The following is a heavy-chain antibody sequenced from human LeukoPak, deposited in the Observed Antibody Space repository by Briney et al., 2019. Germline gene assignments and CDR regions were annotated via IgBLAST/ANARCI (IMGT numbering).Heavy chain of an antibody. J-gene: IGHJ3*02. Sequence: SETLSLTCTVSGGSISSYYWSWIRQPPGKGLEWIGYIYYSGSTNYNPSLKSRVTISVDTSKNQFSLKLSSVTAADTAVYYCARVLGGYSYGLKAFDIWGQGTMVTVSS. CDR3: ARVLGGYSYGLKAFDI. D-gene: IGHD5-18*01. V-gene: IGHV4-59*08. CDR2: IYYSGST. CDR1: GGSISSYY.